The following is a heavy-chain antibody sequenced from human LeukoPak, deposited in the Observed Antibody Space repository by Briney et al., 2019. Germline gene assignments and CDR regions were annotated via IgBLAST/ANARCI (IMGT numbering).Heavy chain of an antibody. Sequence: GASVKVSCKASGYTFTGYYMHWVRQAPRQGLEWMGWINPNSGGTNYAQKFQGRVTMTRDTSISTAYMELSRLRSDDTAVYYCARAKTTMVRGVITTPIDYWGQGTLVTVSS. CDR2: INPNSGGT. J-gene: IGHJ4*02. CDR3: ARAKTTMVRGVITTPIDY. D-gene: IGHD3-10*01. V-gene: IGHV1-2*02. CDR1: GYTFTGYY.